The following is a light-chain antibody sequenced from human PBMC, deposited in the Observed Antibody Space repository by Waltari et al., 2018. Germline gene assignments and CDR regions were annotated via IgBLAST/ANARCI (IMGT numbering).Light chain of an antibody. J-gene: IGLJ2*01. CDR3: SSYTRSSTLVV. CDR2: DVS. Sequence: LTQPASVSGSPGQSITISCTGTSSDVGGYNYVSWYQQHPGKAPKLMIYDVSNRPSGVSNRFSGSKSGNTASLTISGLQAEDEADYYCSSYTRSSTLVVFGGGTKLTVL. V-gene: IGLV2-14*03. CDR1: SSDVGGYNY.